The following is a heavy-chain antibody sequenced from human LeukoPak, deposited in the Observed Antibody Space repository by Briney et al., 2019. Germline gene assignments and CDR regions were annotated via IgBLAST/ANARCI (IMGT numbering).Heavy chain of an antibody. CDR1: GGSFSGYY. CDR2: INHSGST. D-gene: IGHD6-6*01. Sequence: PLETLSLTCAVYGGSFSGYYWSWIRQPPGKGLEWIGEINHSGSTNYNPSLKSRVTISVDTSKNQFSLKLSSVTAADTAVYYCARGRGIAARGDYWGQGTLVTVSS. V-gene: IGHV4-34*01. CDR3: ARGRGIAARGDY. J-gene: IGHJ4*02.